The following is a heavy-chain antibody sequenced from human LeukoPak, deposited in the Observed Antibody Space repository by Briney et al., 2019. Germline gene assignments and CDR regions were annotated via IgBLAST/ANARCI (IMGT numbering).Heavy chain of an antibody. Sequence: SVKVSCKASGGTFSSYAISWVRQAPGQGLEWMGGIIPIFGTANYVQKFQGRVTITADESTSTAYMELSSLRSEDTAVYYCARGLVVVVPAASNYYYGMDVWGQGTTVTVSS. CDR3: ARGLVVVVPAASNYYYGMDV. CDR2: IIPIFGTA. CDR1: GGTFSSYA. J-gene: IGHJ6*02. V-gene: IGHV1-69*13. D-gene: IGHD2-2*01.